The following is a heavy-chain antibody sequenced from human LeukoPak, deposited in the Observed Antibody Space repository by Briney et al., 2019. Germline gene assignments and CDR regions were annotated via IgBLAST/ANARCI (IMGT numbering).Heavy chain of an antibody. CDR1: GYTFTGYY. V-gene: IGHV1-2*02. Sequence: ASVKVSCKASGYTFTGYYMHWVRQAPGQGLEWMGWINPNSGGTNYAKKFQGRVTMTRDTSISTPYMELSRLRSDDTAVYYCARSSPTEMATIRPPDYWGQGTLVTVHS. D-gene: IGHD5-24*01. CDR2: INPNSGGT. CDR3: ARSSPTEMATIRPPDY. J-gene: IGHJ4*02.